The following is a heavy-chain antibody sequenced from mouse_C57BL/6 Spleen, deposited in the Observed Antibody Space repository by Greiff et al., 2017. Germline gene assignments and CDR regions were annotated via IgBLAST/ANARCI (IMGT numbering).Heavy chain of an antibody. CDR1: GYTFTGYW. D-gene: IGHD2-1*01. V-gene: IGHV1-9*01. CDR2: ILPGSGST. CDR3: ARSRGNYDY. Sequence: VQLQESGAELMKPGASVKLSCKATGYTFTGYWIEWVKQRPGHGLEWIGEILPGSGSTNYNQKFKGKSTLTVDKSSSTAYMQLSSLTSEDSAVYYCARSRGNYDYWGQGTTLTVSS. J-gene: IGHJ2*01.